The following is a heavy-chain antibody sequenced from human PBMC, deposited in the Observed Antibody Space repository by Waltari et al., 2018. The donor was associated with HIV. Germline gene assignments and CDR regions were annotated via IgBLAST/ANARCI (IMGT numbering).Heavy chain of an antibody. J-gene: IGHJ4*02. CDR3: AVRYNWNYGLCDY. Sequence: QLQLQESGPGLVKPSETLSLTCTVSGGSISSSSYYWGWIRQPPGKGLEWIGSISFSGSTYYNRYRKIRVTISVDTAKNQFSLEVSSGTAADTAVDYCAVRYNWNYGLCDYWGQGTLVTVSS. D-gene: IGHD1-7*01. CDR1: GGSISSSSYY. CDR2: ISFSGST. V-gene: IGHV4-39*01.